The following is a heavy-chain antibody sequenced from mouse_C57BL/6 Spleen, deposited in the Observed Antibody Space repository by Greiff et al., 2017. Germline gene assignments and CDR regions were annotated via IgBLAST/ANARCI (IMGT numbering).Heavy chain of an antibody. CDR3: TGDSSGVWFAY. Sequence: EVMLVESGGGLVQPGGSMKLSCVASGFTFSNYWMNWVRQSPEKGLEWVAQIRLKSDNYATHYAESVKGRFTISRDDSKSSVYLQINNLRAEDTGIYYCTGDSSGVWFAYWGQGTLVTVSA. J-gene: IGHJ3*01. CDR2: IRLKSDNYAT. D-gene: IGHD3-2*02. V-gene: IGHV6-3*01. CDR1: GFTFSNYW.